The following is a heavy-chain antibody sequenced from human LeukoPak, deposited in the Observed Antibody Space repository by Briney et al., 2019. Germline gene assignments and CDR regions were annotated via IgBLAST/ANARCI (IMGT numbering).Heavy chain of an antibody. V-gene: IGHV4-39*02. J-gene: IGHJ6*02. CDR3: ARLGNSGYYTLDV. D-gene: IGHD3-22*01. CDR1: GGSISSRRCY. CDR2: IFYSGST. Sequence: PSETLSLTCTVSGGSISSRRCYWGWIRQPPGKGLEWIGSIFYSGSTYYNPSLKRRVTISVDTSKNHFSLKLNSVTVADTAAYYCARLGNSGYYTLDVWGQGTTVTVTS.